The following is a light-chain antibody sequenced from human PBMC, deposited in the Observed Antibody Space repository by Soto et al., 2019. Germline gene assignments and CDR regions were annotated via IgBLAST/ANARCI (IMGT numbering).Light chain of an antibody. Sequence: EVVLTQSPGTLSLSPGERVTFSCRASQNVRKYLAWYQQKPGQAHRLVIYGAGTRGTGVPDRFSGSGSGTDFTLTITSLESDDSAVYYCHQYGESPPTFGGGTKVEI. V-gene: IGKV3-20*01. CDR3: HQYGESPPT. J-gene: IGKJ4*01. CDR2: GAG. CDR1: QNVRKY.